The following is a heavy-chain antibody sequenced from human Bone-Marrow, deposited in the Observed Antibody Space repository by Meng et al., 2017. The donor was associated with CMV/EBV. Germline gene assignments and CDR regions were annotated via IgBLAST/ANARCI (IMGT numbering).Heavy chain of an antibody. D-gene: IGHD5-12*01. CDR3: ARGGRATVDY. V-gene: IGHV3-23*01. CDR1: GFTFSSYA. CDR2: ISGSGGST. J-gene: IGHJ4*02. Sequence: GESLKISCAASGFTFSSYAMSWVRQAPGKGLEWVSAISGSGGSTYYADSVKGRFTISRDNSKNTLYLQMNSLRAEDTAVYYSARGGRATVDYWGQGTPVTVSS.